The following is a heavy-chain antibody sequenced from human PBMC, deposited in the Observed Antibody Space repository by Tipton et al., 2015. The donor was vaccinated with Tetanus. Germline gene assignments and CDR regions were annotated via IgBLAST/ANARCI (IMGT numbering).Heavy chain of an antibody. CDR1: GYIFTNYW. CDR2: IYPGDSDT. CDR3: ARAHCTDGVCNFDF. V-gene: IGHV5-51*01. J-gene: IGHJ4*02. Sequence: QLVQSGGEVKTPGESLKISCKGSGYIFTNYWIGWVRQKPGKGLEWMGIIYPGDSDTRYSPSFQGQVTISVDKSINTAYLQWSSLKASDTPVFHCARAHCTDGVCNFDFWGQGALVTVAS. D-gene: IGHD2-8*01.